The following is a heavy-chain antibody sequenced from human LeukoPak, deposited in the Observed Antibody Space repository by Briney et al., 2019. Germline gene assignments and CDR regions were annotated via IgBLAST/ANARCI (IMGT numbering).Heavy chain of an antibody. Sequence: GGSLRLSCAASGFTLRSYGMVWVRQAPGKGLEWVSYISSSSSTIQYADSVRGRFTISRDNGKNSLFLQMDSLRAEDTAVYYCAREVVGLDYWGQGTLVTVSS. CDR3: AREVVGLDY. CDR2: ISSSSSTI. D-gene: IGHD3/OR15-3a*01. J-gene: IGHJ4*02. V-gene: IGHV3-48*04. CDR1: GFTLRSYG.